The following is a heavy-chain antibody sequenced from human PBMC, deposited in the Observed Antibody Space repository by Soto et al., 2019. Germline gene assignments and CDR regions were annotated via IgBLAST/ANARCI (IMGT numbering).Heavy chain of an antibody. D-gene: IGHD2-15*01. J-gene: IGHJ4*02. Sequence: EVQLVESGGGLVKPGGSLRLSCAASGFTFSNAWMNWVRQAPGKGLEWVGRIKSKTDGGTTDYAAPVKGRFTISSDDSKHTLDLQMNSLKTEDTAVYYCTTDGDIVVVVASSYFDYWGQGTLVTVSS. CDR2: IKSKTDGGTT. CDR3: TTDGDIVVVVASSYFDY. CDR1: GFTFSNAW. V-gene: IGHV3-15*07.